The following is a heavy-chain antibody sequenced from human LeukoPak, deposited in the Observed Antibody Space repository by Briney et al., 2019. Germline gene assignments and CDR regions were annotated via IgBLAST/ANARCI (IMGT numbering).Heavy chain of an antibody. CDR1: GSRFTSYW. V-gene: IGHV5-51*01. D-gene: IGHD1-7*01. Sequence: GGSLKISCQGFGSRFTSYWIGWVRQMPGKGLEWMGIIYPGDSDSRYSPSFLGQVTISSDKSISTAYLQWSSLKASDTAMYYCATGHYWNFFWGQGTLVTVSS. CDR3: ATGHYWNFF. J-gene: IGHJ4*02. CDR2: IYPGDSDS.